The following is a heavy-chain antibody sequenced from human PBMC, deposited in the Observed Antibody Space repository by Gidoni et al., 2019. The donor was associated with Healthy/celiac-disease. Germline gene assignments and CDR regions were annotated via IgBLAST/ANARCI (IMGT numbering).Heavy chain of an antibody. CDR1: GYSFTGYW. V-gene: IGHV5-51*01. D-gene: IGHD5-18*01. Sequence: EVQLVQSGAEVKTPGESLTISCKGSGYSFTGYWIGWVRQMPGKGLKWLGIIYPVDADTRYSPSFQGQVTISADESISIAYLQWSSLKASDSAMYYCARRGHSYGNNWFDSWGQGTLVTVSS. J-gene: IGHJ5*01. CDR2: IYPVDADT. CDR3: ARRGHSYGNNWFDS.